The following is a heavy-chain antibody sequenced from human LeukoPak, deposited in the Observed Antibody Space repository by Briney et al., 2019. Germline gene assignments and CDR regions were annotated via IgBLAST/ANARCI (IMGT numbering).Heavy chain of an antibody. Sequence: SETLSLTCTVSGGSISSSSYYWGWIRQPPGKGLEWIGSIYYSGSTYYNPSLKSRVTISVDTSKNQFSLKLSSVTAADAAVYYCARGRPGPRITMIVVGRSLRYYFDYWGQGTLVTVSS. D-gene: IGHD3-22*01. CDR2: IYYSGST. CDR3: ARGRPGPRITMIVVGRSLRYYFDY. CDR1: GGSISSSSYY. J-gene: IGHJ4*02. V-gene: IGHV4-39*07.